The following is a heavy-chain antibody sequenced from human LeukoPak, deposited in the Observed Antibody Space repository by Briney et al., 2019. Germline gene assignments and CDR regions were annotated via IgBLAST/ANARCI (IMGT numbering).Heavy chain of an antibody. V-gene: IGHV1-46*01. D-gene: IGHD1-26*01. CDR1: GYTFTSYY. CDR3: ASSTGGSYFLES. CDR2: INPSGGST. Sequence: GAPVKVSCKASGYTFTSYYMHWVRQAPGQGLEWMGIINPSGGSTSYAQKFQGRVTMTRDTSTSTVYMGLSSLRSEDTAVYYCASSTGGSYFLESWGQGTLVTVSS. J-gene: IGHJ4*02.